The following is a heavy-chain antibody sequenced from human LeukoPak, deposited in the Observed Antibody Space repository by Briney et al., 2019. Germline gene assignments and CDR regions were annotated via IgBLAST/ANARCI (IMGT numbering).Heavy chain of an antibody. Sequence: GRSLRLSCAASGFTFSSYEMNWVRQAPGEGLEWVSYISSSGSTIYYADSVKGRFTISRDNSKNTLYLQMNSLRAEDTAVYYCAKDSAKRPYYYGSGSLGYWGQGTLVTVSS. J-gene: IGHJ4*02. CDR2: ISSSGSTI. D-gene: IGHD3-10*01. V-gene: IGHV3-48*03. CDR3: AKDSAKRPYYYGSGSLGY. CDR1: GFTFSSYE.